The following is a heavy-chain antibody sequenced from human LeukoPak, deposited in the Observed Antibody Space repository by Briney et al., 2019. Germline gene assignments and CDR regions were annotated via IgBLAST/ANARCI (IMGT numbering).Heavy chain of an antibody. Sequence: ASVKLSCKPSGYDFVNFGINWVRQAPGQGLEWVGWIAPANGHTNFAQKLQDRVTMTADTSTSTAYMELKGLRSDDTAIYVCAISYEYPTSEYAGNDAFDIWGQGTLVTVS. V-gene: IGHV1-18*01. J-gene: IGHJ3*02. CDR3: AISYEYPTSEYAGNDAFDI. CDR1: GYDFVNFG. CDR2: IAPANGHT. D-gene: IGHD3-16*01.